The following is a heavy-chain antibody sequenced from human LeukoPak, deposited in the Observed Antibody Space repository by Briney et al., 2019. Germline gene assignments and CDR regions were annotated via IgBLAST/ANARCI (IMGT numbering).Heavy chain of an antibody. J-gene: IGHJ3*02. CDR2: TSGSTNII. CDR3: AGDMRVWGSYRYTRAFDI. CDR1: GFTFSDYY. D-gene: IGHD3-16*02. Sequence: KPGGSLRLSCAASGFTFSDYYMSWIRQAPGKGLEWVSYTSGSTNIIYYADSVKGRFTISRDNAKNSVYLQMNSLRPEDTAVYYCAGDMRVWGSYRYTRAFDIWGQGTLVTVSS. V-gene: IGHV3-11*01.